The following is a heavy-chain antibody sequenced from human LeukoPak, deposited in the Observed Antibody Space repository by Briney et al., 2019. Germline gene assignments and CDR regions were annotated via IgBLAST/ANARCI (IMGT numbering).Heavy chain of an antibody. V-gene: IGHV3-30*18. Sequence: GRSLRLSCAASGFTFSSYGMHWVRQAPGKGLEWVAVISYDASNKYYADSVKGRFTISRDNSRNTLYLHMNSLRAEDTAVYYCAQGGSGSFPKWFDPWGQGTLVTVSS. D-gene: IGHD1-26*01. J-gene: IGHJ5*02. CDR1: GFTFSSYG. CDR3: AQGGSGSFPKWFDP. CDR2: ISYDASNK.